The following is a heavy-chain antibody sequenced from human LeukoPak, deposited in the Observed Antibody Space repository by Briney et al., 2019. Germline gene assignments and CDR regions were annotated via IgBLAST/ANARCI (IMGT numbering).Heavy chain of an antibody. D-gene: IGHD2-2*01. CDR2: INQDGSEK. V-gene: IGHV3-7*01. CDR1: GFTFSDYW. CDR3: ARGPSRIDY. Sequence: PGGSLGLSCAVYGFTFSDYWMSWVRQAPGKGLEWVAKINQDGSEKYYEDSVKGRFTISRDNAKNSLYLQMNSLRAENTAVYYCARGPSRIDYWGQGTLVTVSS. J-gene: IGHJ4*02.